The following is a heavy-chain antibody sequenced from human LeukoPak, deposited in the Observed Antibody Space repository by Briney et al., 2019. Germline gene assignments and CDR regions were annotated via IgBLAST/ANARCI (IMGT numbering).Heavy chain of an antibody. CDR3: AREGRYCSGGSCSYMDV. CDR1: GGSISSYY. J-gene: IGHJ6*03. D-gene: IGHD2-15*01. Sequence: SETLSLTCTVSGGSISSYYWSWIRQPPGKGLEWIGSIYHSGSTYYNSSLKSRVTISVDTSKNQFSLKLSSVTAADTAVYYCAREGRYCSGGSCSYMDVWGKGTTVTVSS. V-gene: IGHV4-38-2*02. CDR2: IYHSGST.